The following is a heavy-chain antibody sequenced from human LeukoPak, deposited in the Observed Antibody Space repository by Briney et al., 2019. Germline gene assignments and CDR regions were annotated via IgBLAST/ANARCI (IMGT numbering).Heavy chain of an antibody. CDR3: ARDWSTGYWFDR. CDR2: IYYSGST. Sequence: SETLSLTCTVSGDSIRSYYWSWIRLSPGNRLEWIGHIYYSGSTNYNPSLRGRVSISRDLSTNQISLKLGSATAADTAIYHCARDWSTGYWFDRWGPGTLVTVSS. CDR1: GDSIRSYY. V-gene: IGHV4-59*01. J-gene: IGHJ5*02. D-gene: IGHD3-3*01.